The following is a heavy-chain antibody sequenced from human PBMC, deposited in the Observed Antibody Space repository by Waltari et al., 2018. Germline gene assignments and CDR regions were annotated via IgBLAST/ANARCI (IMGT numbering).Heavy chain of an antibody. V-gene: IGHV4-59*01. CDR2: IYSSGST. CDR1: GGPISSSY. J-gene: IGHJ4*02. D-gene: IGHD3-10*01. Sequence: QVQLQESGPGLVKPSETLSLTCTVSGGPISSSYWSWIRQPPGKGLEWIGYIYSSGSTNYNPSLKSRVIISVDTSKNQFSLKVRSMTAADTAVYYCARDRGYQDYWGQGTLVTVPS. CDR3: ARDRGYQDY.